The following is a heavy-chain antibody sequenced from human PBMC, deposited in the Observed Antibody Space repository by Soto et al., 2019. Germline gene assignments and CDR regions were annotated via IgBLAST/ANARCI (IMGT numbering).Heavy chain of an antibody. CDR1: GYTFSSYG. V-gene: IGHV1-18*01. CDR3: ARDESGSGDYFAY. CDR2: ISAYSANT. D-gene: IGHD3-10*01. J-gene: IGHJ4*02. Sequence: QVQLVQSGAEVKKPGASVKVSCKASGYTFSSYGISWVRQAPGQGLEWMGWISAYSANTNYAQKFQGRVTMTTDTSPSTASLELRGLRPDATAVYYSARDESGSGDYFAYWGQGPLVTASS.